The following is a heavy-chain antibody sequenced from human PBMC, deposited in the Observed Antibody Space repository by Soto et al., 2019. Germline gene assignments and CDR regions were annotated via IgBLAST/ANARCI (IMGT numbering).Heavy chain of an antibody. V-gene: IGHV5-10-1*01. Sequence: PGESLKISCKGSGYSFTSYWISWVRQMPGKGPEWMGRIDPSDSYTNYSPSFQGHVTISADKSISTAYLQWSSLKASDTAMYYCARLLPYSGTFRRTFDYWGQGTLVTVSS. J-gene: IGHJ4*02. CDR3: ARLLPYSGTFRRTFDY. CDR1: GYSFTSYW. CDR2: IDPSDSYT. D-gene: IGHD1-26*01.